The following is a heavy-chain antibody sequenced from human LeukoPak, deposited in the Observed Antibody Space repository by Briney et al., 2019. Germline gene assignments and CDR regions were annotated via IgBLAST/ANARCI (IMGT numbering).Heavy chain of an antibody. CDR3: ASPYCSGGSCDYYYGMDV. CDR1: GGTFSSYA. Sequence: SVKVSCKASGGTFSSYAISWVRQAPGQGLEWMGRIIPILGIANYAQKFQGRVTITADKSTSTAYMKLSSLRSEDTAVYYCASPYCSGGSCDYYYGMDVWGQGTTVTVSS. V-gene: IGHV1-69*04. D-gene: IGHD2-15*01. J-gene: IGHJ6*02. CDR2: IIPILGIA.